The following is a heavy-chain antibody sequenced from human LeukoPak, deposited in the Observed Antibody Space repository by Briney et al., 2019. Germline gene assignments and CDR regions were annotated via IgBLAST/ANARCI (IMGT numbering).Heavy chain of an antibody. D-gene: IGHD3-3*01. Sequence: PGGSLRLSCAASGFIFSTYSMNWVRQAPGKGLEWVSSIGTSSSYIYYGDSVKGRFTISRDNAKNSLYLQTNSLRAEDTAVYYCAKGGAWQAFWSGNSDYWGQGTLVTVSS. CDR2: IGTSSSYI. CDR1: GFIFSTYS. CDR3: AKGGAWQAFWSGNSDY. V-gene: IGHV3-21*01. J-gene: IGHJ4*02.